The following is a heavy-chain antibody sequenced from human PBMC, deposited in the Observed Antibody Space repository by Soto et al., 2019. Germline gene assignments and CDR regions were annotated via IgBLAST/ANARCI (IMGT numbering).Heavy chain of an antibody. Sequence: LRLSCAASGFTFSSYSMNWIRQAPGKGLEWVSSISSSSSYIYYADSVKGRFTISRDNAKNSLYLQMNSLRAEDTAVYYCARDSHEVPLVLFDYWGQGTLVTVSS. CDR3: ARDSHEVPLVLFDY. V-gene: IGHV3-21*01. CDR1: GFTFSSYS. CDR2: ISSSSSYI. J-gene: IGHJ4*02.